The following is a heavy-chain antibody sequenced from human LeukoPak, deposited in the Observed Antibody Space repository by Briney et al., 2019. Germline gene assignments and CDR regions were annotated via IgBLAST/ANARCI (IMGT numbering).Heavy chain of an antibody. CDR3: ARGGVLVTRPSDF. CDR2: INPSGGGT. D-gene: IGHD4-17*01. CDR1: GYTFTTYY. Sequence: GASAKISCKASGYTFTTYYIHWVRQAPGQGLEWMGVINPSGGGTSYAPKFRDRVTMTRDTSTTTVYMELSSLRSEDTAVYYCARGGVLVTRPSDFWGHGTLVTVSS. J-gene: IGHJ4*01. V-gene: IGHV1-46*01.